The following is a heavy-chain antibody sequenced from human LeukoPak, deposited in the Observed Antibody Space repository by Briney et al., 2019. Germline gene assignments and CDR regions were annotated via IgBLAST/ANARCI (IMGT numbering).Heavy chain of an antibody. CDR3: ARVHYDILTGYYGWFDP. V-gene: IGHV3-48*03. J-gene: IGHJ5*02. CDR1: GFTFSSYE. CDR2: ISSSGSTI. D-gene: IGHD3-9*01. Sequence: GGSLRLSCAASGFTFSSYEMNWVRQAPGKGLEWVSYISSSGSTIYYADSVKGRFTISRDNAKNSLYLQVNSLRAEDTAVYYCARVHYDILTGYYGWFDPWGQGTLVTVSS.